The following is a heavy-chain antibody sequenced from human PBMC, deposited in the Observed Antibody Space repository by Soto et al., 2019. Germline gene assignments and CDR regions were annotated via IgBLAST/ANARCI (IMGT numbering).Heavy chain of an antibody. Sequence: SQTLSLTCAISGDSVSSNSAAWNWIRQSPSRGLEWLGRTYYRSKWYNDYVVSVKSRITINPDTSKNQFSLQLNSVTPEDTAVYYCARAAYPAPFSVIVVVPAADYYYYGMDVWGQGTTVTVSS. CDR1: GDSVSSNSAA. D-gene: IGHD2-2*01. CDR2: TYYRSKWYN. J-gene: IGHJ6*02. CDR3: ARAAYPAPFSVIVVVPAADYYYYGMDV. V-gene: IGHV6-1*01.